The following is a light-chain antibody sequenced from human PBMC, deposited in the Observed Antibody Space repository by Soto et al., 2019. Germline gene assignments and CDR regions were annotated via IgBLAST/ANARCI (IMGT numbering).Light chain of an antibody. CDR3: QSYDSSLSGYV. Sequence: QSVLTQPPSVSWAPGQRVTISCTGSSSNIGAGYDVHWYQQLPGTAPKLLIYGNSNRPSGVPDRFSGSKSGTSASLAITGLQAEDEADCYCQSYDSSLSGYVFGTGTKVTVL. V-gene: IGLV1-40*01. CDR2: GNS. CDR1: SSNIGAGYD. J-gene: IGLJ1*01.